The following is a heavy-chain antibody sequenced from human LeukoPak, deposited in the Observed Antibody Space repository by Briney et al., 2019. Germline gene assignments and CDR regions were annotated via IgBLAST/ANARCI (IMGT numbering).Heavy chain of an antibody. Sequence: ASVKVSCKASGYTFTSYGISWVRQAPGQGLEWMGWISAYNGNTNYAQKLQSRVTITTDTSTSTAYMGLRSLRSDDTAVYYCARDDMTTVSYFDYWGQGTLVTVSS. CDR2: ISAYNGNT. J-gene: IGHJ4*02. D-gene: IGHD4-17*01. V-gene: IGHV1-18*01. CDR3: ARDDMTTVSYFDY. CDR1: GYTFTSYG.